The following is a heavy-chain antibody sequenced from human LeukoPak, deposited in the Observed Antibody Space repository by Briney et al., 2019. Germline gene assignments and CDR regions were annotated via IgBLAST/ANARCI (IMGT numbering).Heavy chain of an antibody. CDR3: ARKSILRYGYYGMDV. CDR1: GFTFSSYE. V-gene: IGHV3-48*03. D-gene: IGHD3-9*01. J-gene: IGHJ6*04. Sequence: RSGGSLRLSCAASGFTFSSYEMNWVRQAPGKGLEWVPYISSSGSTIYYADSVKGRFTISRDNAKNSLYLQMNSLRAEDTAVYYCARKSILRYGYYGMDVWGKGTTVTVSS. CDR2: ISSSGSTI.